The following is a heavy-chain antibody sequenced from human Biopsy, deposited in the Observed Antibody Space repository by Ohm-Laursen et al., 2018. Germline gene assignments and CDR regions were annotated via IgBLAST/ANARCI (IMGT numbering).Heavy chain of an antibody. V-gene: IGHV1-8*01. CDR1: GYTFTSHD. CDR2: MSPNTGNT. Sequence: SEKVSCKASGYTFTSHDINWVRQATGQGLEWMGWMSPNTGNTVYAQRFQDRVTMTSDTSAGTAYMELTSLTSDDTAVYFCARWETTLGRSLDSWGQGTLVAVSS. D-gene: IGHD1-26*01. CDR3: ARWETTLGRSLDS. J-gene: IGHJ4*02.